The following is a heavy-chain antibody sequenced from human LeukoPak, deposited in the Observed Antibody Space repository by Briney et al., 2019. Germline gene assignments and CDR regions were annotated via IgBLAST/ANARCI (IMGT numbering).Heavy chain of an antibody. CDR3: TRDSGLGNDAFDV. D-gene: IGHD3-10*01. V-gene: IGHV6-1*01. Sequence: SQTLSLTCAISGDSVSSNSAAWDWIRQSPSRGLEWLGRTYYRSKWFNDYAVSVKSRITLNPDTSKNQFSLLLNSVTPEDTAVYYCTRDSGLGNDAFDVWGQGTMVTVSS. J-gene: IGHJ3*01. CDR1: GDSVSSNSAA. CDR2: TYYRSKWFN.